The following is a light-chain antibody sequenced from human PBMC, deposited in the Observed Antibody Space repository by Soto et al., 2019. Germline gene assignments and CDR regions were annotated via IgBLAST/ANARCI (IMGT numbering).Light chain of an antibody. J-gene: IGLJ2*01. CDR1: SSNIGKNY. CDR2: DDS. CDR3: GTWDSSLSAGV. Sequence: QSVLTQPPSVSAAPGQKVTISCSGSSSNIGKNYVSWYQQVPGTAPKLLIYDDSKRPSGIPDRFSGSKSGTSATLGITGLQTGDEADYYCGTWDSSLSAGVFGGGTQLTVL. V-gene: IGLV1-51*01.